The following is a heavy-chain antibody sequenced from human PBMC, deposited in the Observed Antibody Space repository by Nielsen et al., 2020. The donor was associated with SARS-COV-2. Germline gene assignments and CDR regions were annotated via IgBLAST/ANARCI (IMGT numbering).Heavy chain of an antibody. CDR1: GFTFSSYD. D-gene: IGHD6-19*01. J-gene: IGHJ4*02. CDR3: AKRSGYTSGWYGDY. Sequence: GGSLRLSCAASGFTFSSYDMHWVRQATGKGLEWVSAIGTAGDTYYADSVKGRFTISRDNSKNTLYLQMNSLRAEDTAVYYCAKRSGYTSGWYGDYWGQGTLVTVSS. CDR2: IGTAGDT. V-gene: IGHV3-13*04.